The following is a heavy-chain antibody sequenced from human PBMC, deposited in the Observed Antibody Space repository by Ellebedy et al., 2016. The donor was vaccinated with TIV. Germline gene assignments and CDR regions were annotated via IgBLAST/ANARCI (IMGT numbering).Heavy chain of an antibody. CDR1: GDSVSSNSAT. Sequence: SETLSLTCGISGDSVSSNSATWNWIRQSPSRGLEWLGRTYYRSKWYNDYAVSVKSRITINPDTSKNQFSLQLNSVTPEDTAVYYCASVVRKGSGSMDVWGQGTTVTVSS. J-gene: IGHJ6*02. CDR2: TYYRSKWYN. D-gene: IGHD3-10*01. CDR3: ASVVRKGSGSMDV. V-gene: IGHV6-1*01.